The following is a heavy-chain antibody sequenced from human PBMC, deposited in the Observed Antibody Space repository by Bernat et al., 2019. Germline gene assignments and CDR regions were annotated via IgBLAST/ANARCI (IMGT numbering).Heavy chain of an antibody. Sequence: QVQLVQSGAEVKKPGASVKVSCKASGYTFTSYGISWVRQAPGQGLEWMGWISAYNGNTNYAQKLQGRVTMTTDTSTSTAYMELRSLRSDDTAVYYCARARIDCSGGSCYPKNYYYYYYMDVWGKGTTVTVSS. CDR2: ISAYNGNT. CDR3: ARARIDCSGGSCYPKNYYYYYYMDV. D-gene: IGHD2-15*01. CDR1: GYTFTSYG. V-gene: IGHV1-18*01. J-gene: IGHJ6*03.